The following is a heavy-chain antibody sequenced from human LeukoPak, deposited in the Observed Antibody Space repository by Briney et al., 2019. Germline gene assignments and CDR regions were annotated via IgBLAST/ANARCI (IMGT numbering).Heavy chain of an antibody. D-gene: IGHD3-16*01. J-gene: IGHJ4*02. CDR1: GYTFTSYD. CDR2: MNPNSGNT. Sequence: ASVKVSCKASGYTFTSYDINWVRQATGQGLEWMGWMNPNSGNTGYAQKFQGRVTITRNTSISTACMELSRLRSGDTAVYYCARDNDSRDPPHFDYWGQGTLVTVSS. CDR3: ARDNDSRDPPHFDY. V-gene: IGHV1-8*03.